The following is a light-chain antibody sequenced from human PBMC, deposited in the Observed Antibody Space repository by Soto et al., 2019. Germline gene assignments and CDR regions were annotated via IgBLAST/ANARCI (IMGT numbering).Light chain of an antibody. CDR2: DAS. CDR1: HYIDSW. J-gene: IGKJ5*01. V-gene: IGKV1-12*01. CDR3: QQAYSFPIT. Sequence: DIQMTQSPSSVSASVGDTVTITCRASHYIDSWLAWYQQKPGKAPKLLIYDASRLRSGVPSTFSGSRSWTDFTLTITDLQPEDFATYYCQQAYSFPITFGQGTRLEIK.